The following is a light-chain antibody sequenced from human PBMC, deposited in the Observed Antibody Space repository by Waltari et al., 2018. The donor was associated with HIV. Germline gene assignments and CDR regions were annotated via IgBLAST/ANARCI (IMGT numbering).Light chain of an antibody. Sequence: QSVLTQPPSASGTPAQRVTISCSGGSSTIGTSSVNSYQQVPGTAPKLLIYNNNQWPSGVPDRFSGSKSGTSASLAISGLQSEDEADYYCATWEHRLNGPIFGGGTRLTVL. CDR1: SSTIGTSS. J-gene: IGLJ2*01. CDR2: NNN. CDR3: ATWEHRLNGPI. V-gene: IGLV1-44*01.